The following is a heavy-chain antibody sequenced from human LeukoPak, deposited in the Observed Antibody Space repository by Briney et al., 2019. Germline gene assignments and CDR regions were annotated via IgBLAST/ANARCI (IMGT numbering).Heavy chain of an antibody. CDR2: IWYDGINE. CDR3: ARDWDYGGNSILGY. CDR1: GFTFSSSG. D-gene: IGHD4-23*01. Sequence: GRSLRLSCAASGFTFSSSGMHWVRQAPGKGLEWVALIWYDGINEYYADSVKGRFSISRDDSKNTLYLQMNSLRAEDTAFYYCARDWDYGGNSILGYWGQGTPVTVSS. V-gene: IGHV3-33*01. J-gene: IGHJ4*02.